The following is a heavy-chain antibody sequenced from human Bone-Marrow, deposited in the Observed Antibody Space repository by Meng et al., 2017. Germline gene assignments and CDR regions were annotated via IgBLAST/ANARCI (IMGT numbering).Heavy chain of an antibody. CDR1: GFTFSGAW. V-gene: IGHV3-15*01. D-gene: IGHD3-16*01. Sequence: EVQLVESGGGLVKPGGSLTISCAASGFTFSGAWFTWVRQAPGKGLEWVGRIKRNTEGGATDYAAPVKGRFTISRDDSKDTVYLQLNSLKTEDTAVYYCTKENWGRGDYWGQGTPVTVSS. CDR3: TKENWGRGDY. J-gene: IGHJ4*02. CDR2: IKRNTEGGAT.